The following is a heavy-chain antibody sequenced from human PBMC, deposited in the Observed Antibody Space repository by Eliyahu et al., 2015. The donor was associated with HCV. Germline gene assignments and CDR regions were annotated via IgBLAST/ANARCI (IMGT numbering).Heavy chain of an antibody. V-gene: IGHV1-2*02. CDR3: ARGEGYCSGGSCLWGFNQNWFDP. J-gene: IGHJ5*02. CDR1: GYTFTGYY. Sequence: QVQLVQSGAEVKKPGASVKVSCKASGYTFTGYYMXWVRXAPGQGLEWMGWINPNSGGTNYAQKFQGRVTMTRDTSISTAYMELSRLRSDDTAVYYCARGEGYCSGGSCLWGFNQNWFDPWGQGTLVTVSS. CDR2: INPNSGGT. D-gene: IGHD2-15*01.